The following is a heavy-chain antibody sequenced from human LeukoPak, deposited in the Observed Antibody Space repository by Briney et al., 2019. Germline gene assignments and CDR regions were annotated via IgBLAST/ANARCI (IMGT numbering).Heavy chain of an antibody. J-gene: IGHJ4*02. CDR2: IYYSGST. D-gene: IGHD3-9*01. CDR3: AREQADYNILTAYRRYYIDY. Sequence: PSETLSLTCTVSGGSISSRNYYWGWIRPPPGKGLEWIGTIYYSGSTYYNSSLKSRVTISVDMSKNQFSLKLSSVTAADTAVYYCAREQADYNILTAYRRYYIDYWGQGTLVTVPS. CDR1: GGSISSRNYY. V-gene: IGHV4-39*07.